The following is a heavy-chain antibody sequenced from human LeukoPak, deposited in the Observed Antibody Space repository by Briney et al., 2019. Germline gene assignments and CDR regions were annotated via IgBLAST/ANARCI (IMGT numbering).Heavy chain of an antibody. V-gene: IGHV3-21*04. D-gene: IGHD4-23*01. CDR1: GFTFSSYS. J-gene: IGHJ3*02. CDR2: ISSSSSYI. Sequence: PGGSLRLSCAASGFTFSSYSMNWVRQAPGKGLEWVSSISSSSSYIYYADSVKGRFTISRDNAKNSLYLQMNSLRAEDTALYYCAKVLAVVTPERGDDAFDIWGQGTMVTVSS. CDR3: AKVLAVVTPERGDDAFDI.